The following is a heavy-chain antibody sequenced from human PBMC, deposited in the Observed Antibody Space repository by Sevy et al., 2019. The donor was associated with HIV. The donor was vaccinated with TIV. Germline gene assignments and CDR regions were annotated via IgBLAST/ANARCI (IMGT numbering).Heavy chain of an antibody. CDR1: GYTFTTYA. D-gene: IGHD6-13*01. CDR3: ARVVRSSSWPCFDY. V-gene: IGHV1-18*01. Sequence: ASVKVSCKASGYTFTTYAITWVRQAPGEGLEWMGWISVNNGNRNYAQKVQDRVTMTTDTYTNTAYMELRSLRSDDTAMYYCARVVRSSSWPCFDYWGQGTLVTVSS. CDR2: ISVNNGNR. J-gene: IGHJ4*02.